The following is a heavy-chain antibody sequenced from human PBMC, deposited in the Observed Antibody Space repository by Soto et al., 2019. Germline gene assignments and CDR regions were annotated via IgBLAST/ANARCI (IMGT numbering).Heavy chain of an antibody. V-gene: IGHV1-18*01. CDR1: GYTFTSYG. CDR2: ISAYNGNT. CDR3: ARDIPYSSSWYLGEGWRGYYYYGMDV. Sequence: QVQLVQSGAEVKKPGASVKVSCKASGYTFTSYGISWVRQAPGQGLEWMGWISAYNGNTNYAQKLQGRVTMTTDTSTSTAYMELRSLRSDDTAVYYCARDIPYSSSWYLGEGWRGYYYYGMDVWGQGTTVTVSS. D-gene: IGHD6-13*01. J-gene: IGHJ6*02.